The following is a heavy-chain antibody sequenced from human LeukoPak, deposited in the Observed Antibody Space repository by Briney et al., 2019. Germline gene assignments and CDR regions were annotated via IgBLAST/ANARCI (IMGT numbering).Heavy chain of an antibody. J-gene: IGHJ4*02. CDR2: TRFDDSYK. CDR1: GFSFSSSG. CDR3: AKDFAAGQIDY. V-gene: IGHV3-30*02. D-gene: IGHD1-14*01. Sequence: GGSLRLSCAASGFSFSSSGMHWVRQAPGKGPEWVAFTRFDDSYKAYGNSVKGRFTISRDNSKNTLYLQMDSLRSDDTAVYYCAKDFAAGQIDYWGQGTLVTVSS.